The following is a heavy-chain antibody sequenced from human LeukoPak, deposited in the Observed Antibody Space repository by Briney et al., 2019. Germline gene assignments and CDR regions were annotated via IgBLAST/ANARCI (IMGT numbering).Heavy chain of an antibody. Sequence: SETLSLTCTVSGDSMSGYWGWVRQPAGKGLEWIGRISTSGGTDYNPSLKSRLTMSVDTSKNQFSLKLRSMTAADTAVYYCARSNSGSYGWFDPWGQGTLVTVSS. D-gene: IGHD1-26*01. J-gene: IGHJ5*02. V-gene: IGHV4-4*07. CDR2: ISTSGGT. CDR1: GDSMSGY. CDR3: ARSNSGSYGWFDP.